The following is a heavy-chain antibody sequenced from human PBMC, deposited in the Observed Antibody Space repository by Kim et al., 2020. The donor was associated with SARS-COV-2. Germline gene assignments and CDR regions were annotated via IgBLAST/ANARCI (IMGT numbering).Heavy chain of an antibody. CDR3: ARRQSRVGPYGMDV. CDR1: GYVFFTYW. J-gene: IGHJ6*01. V-gene: IGHV5-51*01. CDR2: IFPGYSDT. D-gene: IGHD2-2*01. Sequence: GESLKISCTASGYVFFTYWIAWVRQVPGKGLEWMGVIFPGYSDTTYSPSFQGQVTISVDKSTATAYLQWSSLKASDSAMYFCARRQSRVGPYGMDVWGQGTTVTVSS.